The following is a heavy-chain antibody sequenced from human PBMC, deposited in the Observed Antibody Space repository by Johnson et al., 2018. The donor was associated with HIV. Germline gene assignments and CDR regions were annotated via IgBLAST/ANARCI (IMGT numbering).Heavy chain of an antibody. D-gene: IGHD3-22*01. CDR3: ARDFYDSRKIFDI. J-gene: IGHJ3*02. V-gene: IGHV3-30*14. CDR1: GFTFSSYA. Sequence: VQLVESGGGVVQPGRSLRLSCAASGFTFSSYAMHWVRQAPGKGLEWVAVISYDGSNKYYADSVKGRFTISRDNSKNTLYLQMNSLRAEDTAVYYCARDFYDSRKIFDIWGQGTMVTVS. CDR2: ISYDGSNK.